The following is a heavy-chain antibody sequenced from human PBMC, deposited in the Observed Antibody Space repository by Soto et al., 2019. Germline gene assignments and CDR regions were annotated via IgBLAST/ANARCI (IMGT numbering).Heavy chain of an antibody. J-gene: IGHJ4*02. CDR2: IKQDGSEK. CDR1: GFTFISYW. CDR3: AREDMTTVTIPFDY. V-gene: IGHV3-7*01. Sequence: GGSLILSCAASGFTFISYWMSWVRQAPGKGLEWVANIKQDGSEKYYVDSVKGRFTISRDNAKNSLYLQMDSLRAEDTAVYYCAREDMTTVTIPFDYWGQGTLVPSPQ. D-gene: IGHD4-17*01.